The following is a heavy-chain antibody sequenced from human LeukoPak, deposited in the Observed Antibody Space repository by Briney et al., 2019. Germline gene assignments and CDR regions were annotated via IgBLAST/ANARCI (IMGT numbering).Heavy chain of an antibody. J-gene: IGHJ6*03. V-gene: IGHV3-21*01. CDR2: ISSMSGRYI. CDR3: ARPLEPATGYYMDV. CDR1: GFTFSSYS. D-gene: IGHD5-24*01. Sequence: GGSLRLSCEASGFTFSSYSMTWVRQAPGKGLEWVAFISSMSGRYIYYAESLKGRFTTSRDNARNSLYPQMNSLRADDTAVYYCARPLEPATGYYMDVWGKGTTVTISS.